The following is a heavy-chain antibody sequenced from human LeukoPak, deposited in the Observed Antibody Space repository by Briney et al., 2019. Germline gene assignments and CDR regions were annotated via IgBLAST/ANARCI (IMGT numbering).Heavy chain of an antibody. CDR3: ARSTLTYYYDSSGYPLQNYFDY. Sequence: GESLKISCKGSGYSFTSYWIGWVRQMPGKGLEWMGIIYPGDSDTRYSPSFQGQVTISADKSISTDYLQWSSLKASDTAMYYCARSTLTYYYDSSGYPLQNYFDYWGQGTLVTVSS. CDR2: IYPGDSDT. V-gene: IGHV5-51*01. CDR1: GYSFTSYW. D-gene: IGHD3-22*01. J-gene: IGHJ4*02.